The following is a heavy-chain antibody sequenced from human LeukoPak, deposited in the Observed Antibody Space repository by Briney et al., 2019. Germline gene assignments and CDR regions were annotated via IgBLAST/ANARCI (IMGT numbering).Heavy chain of an antibody. CDR1: GFTFSSYG. V-gene: IGHV3-30*02. J-gene: IGHJ5*02. Sequence: PGGSLRLSCAASGFTFSSYGMHWVRQAPGKGLEWATFIPYDGSNKYYADSVKGRFIISRDNSKNTLYLQMNSLRGEDTAVYYCVKEATGYSSSPFNWFDPRGQGTLVTVSS. D-gene: IGHD6-13*01. CDR3: VKEATGYSSSPFNWFDP. CDR2: IPYDGSNK.